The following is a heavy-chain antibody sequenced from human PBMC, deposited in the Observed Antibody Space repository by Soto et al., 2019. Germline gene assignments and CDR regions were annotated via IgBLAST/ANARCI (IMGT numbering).Heavy chain of an antibody. D-gene: IGHD1-20*01. CDR2: IYYSGST. CDR1: GGSISRGGYY. J-gene: IGHJ4*02. Sequence: TLSLTCTVSGGSISRGGYYWSWIRQHPGEGLEWIGYIYYSGSTYYNPCLKRRVTISVDTFKKQFSMKLIFVTAADTAEYYCARSVYPWGQVTLVNLPS. CDR3: ARSVYP. V-gene: IGHV4-31*03.